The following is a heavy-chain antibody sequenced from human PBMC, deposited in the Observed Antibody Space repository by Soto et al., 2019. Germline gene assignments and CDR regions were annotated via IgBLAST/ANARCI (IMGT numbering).Heavy chain of an antibody. V-gene: IGHV1-3*01. J-gene: IGHJ4*02. D-gene: IGHD2-2*01. Sequence: QVQLVQSGAEVKKPGASVKVSCKASGYTFTSYAMHWVRQAPGQRLEWMGWINAGNGNTKYSQKFQGRVTITRDTSASTAYMELSSLRSEDTAVDYCARVTGYCSSTSCYYFDYWGQGTLVTVSS. CDR3: ARVTGYCSSTSCYYFDY. CDR1: GYTFTSYA. CDR2: INAGNGNT.